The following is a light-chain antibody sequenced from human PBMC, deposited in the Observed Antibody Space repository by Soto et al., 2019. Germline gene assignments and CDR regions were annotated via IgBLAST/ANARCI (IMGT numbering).Light chain of an antibody. CDR1: SSDVGGYNY. J-gene: IGLJ2*01. V-gene: IGLV2-14*01. Sequence: QSVLTQPVSVSGSPGQSITISCTGTSSDVGGYNYVSWYQQHPGKAPKLMLYEVTKRPSGVSNRFSGAKAGNTASLTISGLQAEDESDYYCSSYTSISTLVFGGGTK. CDR3: SSYTSISTLV. CDR2: EVT.